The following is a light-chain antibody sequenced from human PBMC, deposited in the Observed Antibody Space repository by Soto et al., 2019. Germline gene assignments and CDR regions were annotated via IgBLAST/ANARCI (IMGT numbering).Light chain of an antibody. CDR2: DAS. J-gene: IGKJ1*01. CDR1: QNIDSY. CDR3: QQTYSTPWT. Sequence: SQMTHSPSTLSSSVGDTVTITCRASQNIDSYLNWYQQRPGKAPKLLIHDASSLQSGVPSRFSGSGSGTDFALTINSLQPEDFATIYCQQTYSTPWTFGQGTKVDIK. V-gene: IGKV1-39*01.